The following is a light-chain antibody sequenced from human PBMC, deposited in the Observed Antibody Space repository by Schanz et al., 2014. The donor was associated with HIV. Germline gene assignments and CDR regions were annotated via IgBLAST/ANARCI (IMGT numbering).Light chain of an antibody. Sequence: QSALTQPPSASGSPGQAVAISCTGITSDVGGYKSVSWYQQHPGKAPKLLIYDVYKRVSGVPDRFSGSKSGSTASLTVSGLQAEDEAEYYCSSYAGSNSVIFGGGTKLTVL. V-gene: IGLV2-8*01. J-gene: IGLJ2*01. CDR1: TSDVGGYKS. CDR3: SSYAGSNSVI. CDR2: DVY.